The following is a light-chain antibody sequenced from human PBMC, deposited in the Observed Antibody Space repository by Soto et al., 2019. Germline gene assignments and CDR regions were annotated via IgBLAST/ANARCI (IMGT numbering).Light chain of an antibody. CDR2: EGS. V-gene: IGLV2-23*01. CDR1: SSDVGSYNL. J-gene: IGLJ2*01. Sequence: QSVLTQPASVSGSPGQSIAISSTGTSSDVGSYNLVSWYQQHPGKAPKLMIYEGSKRPSGVSNRFSGSKSGNTASLTISGLQPEDEADYYCCSYAGSSTVVFGGGTKLTVL. CDR3: CSYAGSSTVV.